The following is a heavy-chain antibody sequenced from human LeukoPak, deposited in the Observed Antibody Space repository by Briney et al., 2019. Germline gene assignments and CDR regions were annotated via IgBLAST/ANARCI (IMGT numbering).Heavy chain of an antibody. CDR3: AKRSDGGVHFDY. J-gene: IGHJ4*02. CDR1: GFTFSSYA. CDR2: ISGSGGST. V-gene: IGHV3-23*01. D-gene: IGHD3-16*01. Sequence: GGSLRLSCAASGFTFSSYAMSWVRQAPGKGLGWVSAISGSGGSTYYADSVKGRFTISRDNSKNTLYLQMNSLRAEDTAVYYCAKRSDGGVHFDYWGQGTLVTVSS.